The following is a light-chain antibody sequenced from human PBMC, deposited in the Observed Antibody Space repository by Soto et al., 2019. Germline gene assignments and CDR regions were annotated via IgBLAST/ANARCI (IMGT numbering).Light chain of an antibody. CDR1: SGHKNYI. J-gene: IGLJ3*02. Sequence: QAVGTQSSSASASLGSSVKLTCTLSSGHKNYIIAWHQQQPGKAPRYLMKLERSGSYNKGSGVPDRFSGSSSGADRYLTISNLQYEDEADYYCETWDSTLRVFGGGTKLTVL. CDR3: ETWDSTLRV. CDR2: LERSGSY. V-gene: IGLV4-60*02.